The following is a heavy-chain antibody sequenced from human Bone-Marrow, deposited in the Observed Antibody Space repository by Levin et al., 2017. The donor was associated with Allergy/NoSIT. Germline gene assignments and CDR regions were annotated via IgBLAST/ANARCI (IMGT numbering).Heavy chain of an antibody. CDR1: GFTFSSYA. D-gene: IGHD6-13*01. J-gene: IGHJ3*02. CDR2: ISYDGSKE. CDR3: ARLEMQQLVRGAFDI. V-gene: IGHV3-30-3*01. Sequence: GESLKISCAASGFTFSSYAIHWVRQAPGKGLEWVAVISYDGSKEFYADSVKGRFTISRDNSKNTLYLQMNSLRAEDTAVYYCARLEMQQLVRGAFDIWGQGAMVTVSS.